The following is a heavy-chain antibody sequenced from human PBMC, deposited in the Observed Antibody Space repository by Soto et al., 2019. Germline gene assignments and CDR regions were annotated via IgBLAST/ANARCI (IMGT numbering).Heavy chain of an antibody. CDR2: IYYSGST. CDR3: ARGGTSSWYY. Sequence: PSETLSLTCTGSGGPISSYYWSWIRQPPGKGLEWIGYIYYSGSTNYNPSLKSRVTISVDTSKNQFSLKLSSVTAADTAVYYCARGGTSSWYYWGQGTLVTVSS. D-gene: IGHD6-13*01. J-gene: IGHJ4*02. CDR1: GGPISSYY. V-gene: IGHV4-59*01.